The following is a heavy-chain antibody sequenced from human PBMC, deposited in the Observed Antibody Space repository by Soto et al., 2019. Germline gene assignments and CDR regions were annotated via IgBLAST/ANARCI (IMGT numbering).Heavy chain of an antibody. D-gene: IGHD3-3*01. CDR3: ARGVTIFGVVIPPLYEGSAP. CDR2: INPSGGST. V-gene: IGHV1-46*03. CDR1: GYTFTSYY. Sequence: ASVKVSCKASGYTFTSYYMHWVRQAPGQGLEWMGIINPSGGSTSYAQKFQGRVTMTRDTSTSTVYMELSSLRSEDTAVYYCARGVTIFGVVIPPLYEGSAPWGKGTRVPVSS. J-gene: IGHJ5*02.